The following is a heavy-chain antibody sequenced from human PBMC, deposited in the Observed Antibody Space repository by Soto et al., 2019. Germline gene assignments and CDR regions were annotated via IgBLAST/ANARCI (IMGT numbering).Heavy chain of an antibody. D-gene: IGHD4-4*01. CDR2: IYSDGTT. Sequence: EVQLVESGGGLVQPGGSLRLSCAASGFTVSSNYMTWVRQAPGKGLEWVSTIYSDGTTYYADSVKGRFTISRDNYKNTLYLQMNSLRAEDTAVYYCARGSSNYNFWGQGTLVTVSS. CDR3: ARGSSNYNF. V-gene: IGHV3-53*01. CDR1: GFTVSSNY. J-gene: IGHJ4*02.